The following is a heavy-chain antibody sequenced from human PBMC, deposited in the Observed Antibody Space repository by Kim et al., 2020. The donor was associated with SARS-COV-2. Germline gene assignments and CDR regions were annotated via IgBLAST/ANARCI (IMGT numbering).Heavy chain of an antibody. CDR3: AREPLVPAAMYNWFDP. V-gene: IGHV4-4*07. J-gene: IGHJ5*02. D-gene: IGHD2-2*01. CDR1: GGSISSYY. CDR2: IYTSGST. Sequence: SETLSLTCTVSGGSISSYYWSWIRQPAGKGLEWIGRIYTSGSTNYNPSLKSRVTMSVDTSKNQFSLKLSSVTAADTAVYYCAREPLVPAAMYNWFDPWGQGTLVTVSS.